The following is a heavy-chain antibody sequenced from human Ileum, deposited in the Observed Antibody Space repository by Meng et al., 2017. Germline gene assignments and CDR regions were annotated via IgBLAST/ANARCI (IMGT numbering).Heavy chain of an antibody. CDR1: GFTFSTYA. V-gene: IGHV3-23*01. D-gene: IGHD5-24*01. J-gene: IGHJ4*02. Sequence: EVQLFGSVGDLAQPGGSLRLSCAASGFTFSTYAMSWVRQAPGKGPEWVSAISGDAKDTYYADSVKGRFTVSRDNFKNTVSLQMNSLRVEDAAIYYCVREATWAIFDYWGQGSLVTVSS. CDR3: VREATWAIFDY. CDR2: ISGDAKDT.